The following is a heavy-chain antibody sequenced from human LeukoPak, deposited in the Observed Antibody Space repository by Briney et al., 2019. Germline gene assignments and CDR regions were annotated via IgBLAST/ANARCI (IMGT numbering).Heavy chain of an antibody. J-gene: IGHJ4*02. CDR3: AKDITMVRGTDY. D-gene: IGHD3-10*01. CDR2: ISGSGGST. CDR1: AFTFSSYG. Sequence: GSLRLSCAASAFTFSSYGMSWVRQAPGKGLEWVSAISGSGGSTYYADSVKGRFTISRDNSKNTLYLQMNSLRAEDTAVYYCAKDITMVRGTDYWGQGTLVTVSS. V-gene: IGHV3-23*01.